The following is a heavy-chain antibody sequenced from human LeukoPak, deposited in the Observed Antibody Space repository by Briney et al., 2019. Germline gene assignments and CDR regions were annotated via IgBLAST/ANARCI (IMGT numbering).Heavy chain of an antibody. J-gene: IGHJ3*01. CDR3: ARYSGSPEYAFDF. V-gene: IGHV3-74*01. CDR1: GFTFSSHW. Sequence: GGSLRLSCAASGFTFSSHWMHWVRQAPGKGLVWVSRISGDGSSTSYADSVKGRFTISRDNAKNSLYLQMNSLRAEDTAVYYCARYSGSPEYAFDFWGQGTMVTVSP. D-gene: IGHD1-26*01. CDR2: ISGDGSST.